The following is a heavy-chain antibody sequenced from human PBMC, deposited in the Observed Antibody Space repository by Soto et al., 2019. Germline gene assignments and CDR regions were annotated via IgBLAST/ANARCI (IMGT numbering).Heavy chain of an antibody. D-gene: IGHD3-22*01. J-gene: IGHJ4*02. CDR2: IFYSGST. CDR1: GGSISTSTYY. CDR3: ARQFYESSSYYLYYFDY. V-gene: IGHV4-39*01. Sequence: PSETLSLTCIVSGGSISTSTYYWGWIRQTPGKGLEWIGSIFYSGSTYYNPSLKSRVTISVDTSKNQFSLKLSSVTAADTAVYYCARQFYESSSYYLYYFDYWGQGTLVTVSS.